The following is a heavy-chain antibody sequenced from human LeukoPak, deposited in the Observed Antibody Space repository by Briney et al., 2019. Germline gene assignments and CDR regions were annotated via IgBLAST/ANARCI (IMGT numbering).Heavy chain of an antibody. CDR2: MNPNSGNT. CDR1: GFTFTSYD. D-gene: IGHD3-10*01. Sequence: ASVKVSCKASGFTFTSYDINWVRQAPGQGLEWMGWMNPNSGNTRYAQKVQGRITMTRDTSISTAYMELSSLRSEDTAVYYCARGPTLVRGVIMPDSVGGMDVWGQGTTVTVS. V-gene: IGHV1-8*01. CDR3: ARGPTLVRGVIMPDSVGGMDV. J-gene: IGHJ6*02.